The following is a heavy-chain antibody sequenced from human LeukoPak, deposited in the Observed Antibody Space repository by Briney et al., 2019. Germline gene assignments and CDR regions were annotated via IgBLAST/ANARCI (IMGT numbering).Heavy chain of an antibody. Sequence: SETLSLTCAVSGYSISSGYYWGWIWQPPGKGLEWIGSIYHSGSTYYNPSLKSRVTISVDTSKNQFSLKLSSVTAADTAVYYCARTYGSGSYPKRYFDYWGQGTLVTVSS. CDR3: ARTYGSGSYPKRYFDY. V-gene: IGHV4-38-2*01. CDR1: GYSISSGYY. CDR2: IYHSGST. J-gene: IGHJ4*02. D-gene: IGHD3-10*01.